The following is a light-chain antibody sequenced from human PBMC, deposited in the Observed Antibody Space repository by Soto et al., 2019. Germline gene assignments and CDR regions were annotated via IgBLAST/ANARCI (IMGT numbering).Light chain of an antibody. CDR2: EVR. V-gene: IGLV2-14*01. Sequence: QSVLTQPASVSGSPGQSITISCAGTMRDVGAYNLVSWYQQHPGRAPQLIIYEVRNRPSGISFRFSGSKSCHTASLTISGLQAEDEADYYCSSYTSKSSLIFGGGTKVTVL. J-gene: IGLJ2*01. CDR3: SSYTSKSSLI. CDR1: MRDVGAYNL.